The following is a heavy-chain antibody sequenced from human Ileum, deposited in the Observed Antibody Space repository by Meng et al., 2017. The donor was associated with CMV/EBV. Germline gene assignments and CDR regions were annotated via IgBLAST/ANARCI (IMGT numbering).Heavy chain of an antibody. CDR2: INPSSGAT. CDR3: ARWGGEVNDSLWSGSYDN. J-gene: IGHJ4*02. Sequence: QGDWVRYGVEVRKPGASGTLSGKTSGYPFTNHLIQWVRQAPGLGLEWMGIINPSSGATTYAQEFQGRLTVTRDTSTTTVYMDLSSLKFEDTAVYYCARWGGEVNDSLWSGSYDNWGQGTLVTVSS. D-gene: IGHD3-3*01. V-gene: IGHV1-46*01. CDR1: GYPFTNHL.